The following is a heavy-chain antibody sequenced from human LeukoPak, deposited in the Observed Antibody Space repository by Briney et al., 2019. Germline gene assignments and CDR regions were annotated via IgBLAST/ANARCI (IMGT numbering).Heavy chain of an antibody. V-gene: IGHV3-23*01. D-gene: IGHD6-19*01. J-gene: IGHJ3*01. CDR3: AKDLALAGTGGGFDA. Sequence: GGSLRLSCAASGFTFTTYAINWVRQAPGKRLEWVSGISGDGDKAYYADSVNGRFTISRDNSRNTVSLHMSSLRAEDTALYYCAKDLALAGTGGGFDAWGQGTRVAVSS. CDR2: ISGDGDKA. CDR1: GFTFTTYA.